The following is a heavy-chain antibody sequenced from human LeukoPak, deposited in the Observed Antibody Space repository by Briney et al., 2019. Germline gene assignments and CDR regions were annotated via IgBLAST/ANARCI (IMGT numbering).Heavy chain of an antibody. Sequence: GGSLRLSCAASGFTFSGCAMHWVRQASGKGMEWLGRIRSKADSYTTAYAASVKSRFIVSRDESKNTAYLQISSLKTEGTAVYYCRAAADLNNYWGQGTLVTVSS. J-gene: IGHJ4*02. CDR2: IRSKADSYTT. V-gene: IGHV3-73*01. CDR1: GFTFSGCA. CDR3: RAAADLNNY. D-gene: IGHD6-13*01.